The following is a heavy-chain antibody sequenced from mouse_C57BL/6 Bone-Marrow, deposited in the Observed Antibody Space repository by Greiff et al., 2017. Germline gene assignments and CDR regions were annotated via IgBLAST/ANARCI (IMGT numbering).Heavy chain of an antibody. Sequence: QVQLQQSGAELARPGASVKMSCKASGYTFTSYTMHWVKQRPGQGLEWIGYINPSSGYTKYNQKFKDKATLTADKSSSTAYMQLSSLTSEDSAVSYCYDYDNCFAYWGQGTPLTVSA. D-gene: IGHD2-4*01. CDR1: GYTFTSYT. J-gene: IGHJ2*01. V-gene: IGHV1-4*01. CDR3: YDYDNCFAY. CDR2: INPSSGYT.